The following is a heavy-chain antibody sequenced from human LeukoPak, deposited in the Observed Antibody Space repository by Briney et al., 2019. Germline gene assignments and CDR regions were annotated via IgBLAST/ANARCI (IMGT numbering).Heavy chain of an antibody. J-gene: IGHJ4*02. D-gene: IGHD3-22*01. V-gene: IGHV4-39*01. CDR1: GDSITGSSYY. Sequence: SETLSLTCSVSGDSITGSSYYWGWIRQPPGKGLEWIGSMYYSGSTYSSPSLKSRVTMSADTSKNQFSLKLRSVTAADTAVFYCARHYFDRTGYYYFDYWGQGILVTVSS. CDR3: ARHYFDRTGYYYFDY. CDR2: MYYSGST.